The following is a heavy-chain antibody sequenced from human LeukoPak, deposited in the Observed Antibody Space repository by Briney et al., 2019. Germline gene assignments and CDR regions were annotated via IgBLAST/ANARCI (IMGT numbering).Heavy chain of an antibody. J-gene: IGHJ4*02. D-gene: IGHD5-18*01. V-gene: IGHV1-2*02. CDR2: INPNSGDT. Sequence: ASVKASCKASGYIFTDYYMHWVRQAPGQGLEWMGWINPNSGDTSYGEKFQGRFTMTRDTSINTVYMELSRLTSDDTAVYYCARDLRLIGGYMYGFGYWGQGTRVTVSS. CDR3: ARDLRLIGGYMYGFGY. CDR1: GYIFTDYY.